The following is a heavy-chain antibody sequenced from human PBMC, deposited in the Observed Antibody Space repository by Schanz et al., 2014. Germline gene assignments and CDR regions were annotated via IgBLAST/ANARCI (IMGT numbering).Heavy chain of an antibody. Sequence: QVQLVESGGGVVRPGRSLRLSCAASGFTFNNYGMHWVRQAPGKGLEWVAVIWYDGTDRYYADSVKGRFTISRDNSKNTLYLQMNSLRAEDTADCAKGLMAARPLLPTDYYFYGTDIWGQGTTVTVSS. CDR1: GFTFNNYG. J-gene: IGHJ6*02. CDR2: IWYDGTDR. D-gene: IGHD6-6*01. CDR3: GLMAARPLLPTDYYFYGTDI. V-gene: IGHV3-33*06.